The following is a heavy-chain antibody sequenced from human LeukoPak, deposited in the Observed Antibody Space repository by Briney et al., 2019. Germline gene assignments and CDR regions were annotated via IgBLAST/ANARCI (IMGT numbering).Heavy chain of an antibody. Sequence: PSETLSLTCTVSGGPISRYYWSWIRQPPGKGLEWIGYIYYSGSTNYNPSLKSRVTISVDTSKNQFSLKLSSVTAAATAVYYCARHPGGYSYGFLDYWGQGTLVTVPS. CDR3: ARHPGGYSYGFLDY. CDR1: GGPISRYY. D-gene: IGHD5-18*01. CDR2: IYYSGST. J-gene: IGHJ4*02. V-gene: IGHV4-59*08.